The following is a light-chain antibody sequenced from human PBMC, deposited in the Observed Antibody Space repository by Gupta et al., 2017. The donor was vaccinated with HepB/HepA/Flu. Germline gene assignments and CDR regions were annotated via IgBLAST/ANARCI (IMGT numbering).Light chain of an antibody. CDR1: QTIDSY. Sequence: DIQLTQSPSSLSISVGDRVSITCRSSQTIDSYLHWYVQQPGKAPKLLIYSSSKLQIGVPSRFSGTASGTDFTLTISSVQPDDFATSYCQQTYTTPITFGQGTRLEIK. J-gene: IGKJ5*01. V-gene: IGKV1-39*01. CDR3: QQTYTTPIT. CDR2: SSS.